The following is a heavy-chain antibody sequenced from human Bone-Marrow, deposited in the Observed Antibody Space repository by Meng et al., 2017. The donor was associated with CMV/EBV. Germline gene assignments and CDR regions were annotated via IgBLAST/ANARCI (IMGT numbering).Heavy chain of an antibody. V-gene: IGHV4-61*01. CDR1: GGSVSSGSYY. J-gene: IGHJ4*02. CDR2: IYYSGST. Sequence: GSLRLSCTVSGGSVSSGSYYWSWIRQPPGKGLEWIGYIYYSGSTNYNPSLKSRVTISVDTSKNQFSLKLSSVTAADTAVYYCARDWGTGTQSDWGQGTLVTVSS. D-gene: IGHD1-1*01. CDR3: ARDWGTGTQSD.